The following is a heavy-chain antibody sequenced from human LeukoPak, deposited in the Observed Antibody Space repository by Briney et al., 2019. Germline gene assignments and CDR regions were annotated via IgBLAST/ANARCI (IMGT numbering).Heavy chain of an antibody. J-gene: IGHJ4*02. CDR3: AIGWDYSGY. D-gene: IGHD1-26*01. Sequence: GGSLRLSCAASGFTFSSYAMHWVRQAPGKGLEWVAVISYDGSNKYYADSVKGRFTISRDNSKNTLYLQMNSLRAEDTAVYYCAIGWDYSGYWGQGTLVTVSS. CDR2: ISYDGSNK. V-gene: IGHV3-30*04. CDR1: GFTFSSYA.